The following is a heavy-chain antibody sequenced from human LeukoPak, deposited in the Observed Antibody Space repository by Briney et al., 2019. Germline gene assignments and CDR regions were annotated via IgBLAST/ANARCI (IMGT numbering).Heavy chain of an antibody. Sequence: ASVKVSCKASGYTFNGYYMHWVRQAPGQGLEWMGWINPSSGDANYAQKFQGRVTMTRDTSISTAYMELTSLRSDDTAVYYCVKGDYYGSGTIIVLWGQGTLVTVSS. CDR2: INPSSGDA. J-gene: IGHJ4*02. CDR3: VKGDYYGSGTIIVL. V-gene: IGHV1-2*02. D-gene: IGHD3-10*01. CDR1: GYTFNGYY.